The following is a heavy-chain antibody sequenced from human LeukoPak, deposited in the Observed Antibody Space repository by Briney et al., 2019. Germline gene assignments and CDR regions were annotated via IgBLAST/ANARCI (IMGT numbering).Heavy chain of an antibody. V-gene: IGHV1-69*13. CDR3: ATLTGYYGSGSYHRRLQQNDY. D-gene: IGHD3-10*01. Sequence: SVKVSCKASGGTFSSYAISWVRQAPGQGLGWMGGIIPIFGTENYAQKFQGRVTITADECTSTAYMELSSLRSEDTAVYYCATLTGYYGSGSYHRRLQQNDYWGQGTLVTVSS. J-gene: IGHJ4*02. CDR2: IIPIFGTE. CDR1: GGTFSSYA.